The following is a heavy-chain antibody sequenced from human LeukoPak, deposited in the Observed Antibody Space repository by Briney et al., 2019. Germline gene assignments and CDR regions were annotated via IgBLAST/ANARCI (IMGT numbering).Heavy chain of an antibody. Sequence: GASVKVSCKASGYTFTSYGISWVRQAPGQGLEWMGWISAYNGNTNYAQKLQGRVTMTTDTSTSTAYMELRSLRSDDTAVYYCASTTQAPSDDAFDIWGQGTMVTVSS. CDR1: GYTFTSYG. V-gene: IGHV1-18*01. CDR3: ASTTQAPSDDAFDI. D-gene: IGHD2-15*01. CDR2: ISAYNGNT. J-gene: IGHJ3*02.